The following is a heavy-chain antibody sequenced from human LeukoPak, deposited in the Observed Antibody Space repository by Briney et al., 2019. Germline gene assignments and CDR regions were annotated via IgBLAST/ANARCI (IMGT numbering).Heavy chain of an antibody. CDR2: IKQDGSEK. CDR1: GFTFSSYA. V-gene: IGHV3-7*01. Sequence: PGGSLRLSCAASGFTFSSYAMSWVRQAPGKGLEWVANIKQDGSEKYYVDSVKGRFTISRDNAKNSLYLQMNSLRAEDTAVYYCASHTPILTGYSPWGQGTLVTVSS. J-gene: IGHJ5*02. D-gene: IGHD3-9*01. CDR3: ASHTPILTGYSP.